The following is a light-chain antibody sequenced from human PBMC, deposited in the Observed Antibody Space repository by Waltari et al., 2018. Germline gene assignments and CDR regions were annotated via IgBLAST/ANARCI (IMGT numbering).Light chain of an antibody. V-gene: IGLV8-61*01. Sequence: QTVVTQEPSFSVSPGGIVTLTCGLTSGPVSFTHYPSWYQQTPGQPPRTLIYSTNTRSSGVPDRFSGSILGDKAALTITGAQADDEAAYYCVLYMSRDILFGGGTKLTVL. J-gene: IGLJ3*02. CDR2: STN. CDR3: VLYMSRDIL. CDR1: SGPVSFTHY.